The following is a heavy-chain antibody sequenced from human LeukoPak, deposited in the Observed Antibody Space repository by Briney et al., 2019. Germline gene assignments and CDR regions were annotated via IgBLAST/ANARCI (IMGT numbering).Heavy chain of an antibody. CDR2: IKSKTDGGTT. V-gene: IGHV3-15*01. CDR1: GFTFSNAW. D-gene: IGHD3-22*01. J-gene: IGHJ4*02. CDR3: AKDRGYYDSSGYWGY. Sequence: PGGSLRLSCAASGFTFSNAWMSWVRQAPGKGLEWVGRIKSKTDGGTTDYAAPVKGRFTISRDDSKNTLYLQMNGLRAEDTAVYYCAKDRGYYDSSGYWGYWGQGTLVTVSS.